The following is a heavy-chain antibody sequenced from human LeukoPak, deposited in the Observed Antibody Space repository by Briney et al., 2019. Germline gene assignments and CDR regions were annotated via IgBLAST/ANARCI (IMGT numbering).Heavy chain of an antibody. J-gene: IGHJ6*03. D-gene: IGHD3-10*01. Sequence: ASVKVSCKASGYTFTSYGISWVRQAPGQGLEWMGWISAYNGNTNYAQKLQGRVTMTTDTSTSTAYMELKSLRSDDTAVYYCARDYGVVLWFDYMDVWGKGTTVTVSS. CDR1: GYTFTSYG. CDR2: ISAYNGNT. V-gene: IGHV1-18*01. CDR3: ARDYGVVLWFDYMDV.